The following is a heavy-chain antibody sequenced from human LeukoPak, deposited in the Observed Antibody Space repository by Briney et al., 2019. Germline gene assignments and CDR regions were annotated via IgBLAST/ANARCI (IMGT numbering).Heavy chain of an antibody. D-gene: IGHD5-12*01. CDR3: ARGPATYSGYDGGSA. J-gene: IGHJ4*02. V-gene: IGHV3-7*01. CDR1: GFAFSRYW. CDR2: IQQDGIEK. Sequence: PGGSLRLSCAASGFAFSRYWVSWVRQAPGKGLEWVANIQQDGIEKNYVDSVKGRFTISRDNAKRSLYLQMNSLRAEDAAIYYCARGPATYSGYDGGSAWGQGTLVTVSS.